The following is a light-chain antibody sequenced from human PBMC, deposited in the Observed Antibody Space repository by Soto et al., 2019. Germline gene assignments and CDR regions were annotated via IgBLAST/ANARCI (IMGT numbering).Light chain of an antibody. Sequence: QSALTQPRSVSGSPGQSVTISCTGTSRDVGAYNYVSWYRQHPGKAPQLIIFDVTERPSGVPARFSGSKSANTASLTISGLQSDDEADYYCCSYAGSSTSFVFGGGTKLTVL. CDR2: DVT. J-gene: IGLJ1*01. CDR1: SRDVGAYNY. V-gene: IGLV2-11*01. CDR3: CSYAGSSTSFV.